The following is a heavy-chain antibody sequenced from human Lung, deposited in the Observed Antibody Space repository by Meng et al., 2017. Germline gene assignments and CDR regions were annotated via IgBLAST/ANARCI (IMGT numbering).Heavy chain of an antibody. CDR2: MSFDGAQI. J-gene: IGHJ2*01. V-gene: IGHV3-30*01. CDR3: ARDKPPNDV. Sequence: QVELVESGGGVVQPGGSLRLFCAASGFTFNTYAMHWVRQAPGKGLEWVSLMSFDGAQIYYSDSVRGRFTISRDNSKNTLYLQMNSLRAEDTAVYYCARDKPPNDVWGRGTLVTVSS. CDR1: GFTFNTYA.